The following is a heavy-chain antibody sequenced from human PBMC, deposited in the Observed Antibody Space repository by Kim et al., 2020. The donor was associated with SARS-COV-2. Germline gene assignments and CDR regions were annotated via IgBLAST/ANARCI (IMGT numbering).Heavy chain of an antibody. CDR1: GFTVSSNY. J-gene: IGHJ3*02. V-gene: IGHV3-66*01. D-gene: IGHD3-3*01. Sequence: GGSLRLSCAASGFTVSSNYMSWVRQAPGKGLEWVSVIYSGGSTYYADSVKGRFTISRDNSKNTLYLQMNSLRAEDTAVYYCARSYDFWSGYWHGAFDIWGQGTMVTVSS. CDR2: IYSGGST. CDR3: ARSYDFWSGYWHGAFDI.